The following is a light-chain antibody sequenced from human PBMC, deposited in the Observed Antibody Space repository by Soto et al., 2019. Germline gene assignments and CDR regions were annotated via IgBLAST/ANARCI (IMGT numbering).Light chain of an antibody. J-gene: IGKJ1*01. CDR3: QQYEDLPLT. CDR1: QDINNF. CDR2: DAS. V-gene: IGKV1-33*01. Sequence: DIQMTQSPSSLSASVGDSVTISCQASQDINNFLNWYQQKPGKPPQLLIYDASTLEKGVPSSFSGAGSGADFSFTISNLQPEDSATYYWQQYEDLPLTFGQGTKVEIK.